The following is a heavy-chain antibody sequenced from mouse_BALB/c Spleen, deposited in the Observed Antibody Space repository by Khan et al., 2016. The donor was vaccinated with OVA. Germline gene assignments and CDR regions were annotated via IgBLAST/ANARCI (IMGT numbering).Heavy chain of an antibody. D-gene: IGHD2-14*01. V-gene: IGHV1-4*01. CDR3: VGDGAYHRNDGWFAY. CDR2: INPSNGYT. Sequence: QVQLKESGAELARPGASVKMSCKASGYTFTSYTIHWIKKRPGQGLEWIGYINPSNGYTNYNQKFKDKATLTTDKSSTTASLQLSSLTSDDSAVYNCVGDGAYHRNDGWFAYWGQGTLVTVSA. CDR1: GYTFTSYT. J-gene: IGHJ3*01.